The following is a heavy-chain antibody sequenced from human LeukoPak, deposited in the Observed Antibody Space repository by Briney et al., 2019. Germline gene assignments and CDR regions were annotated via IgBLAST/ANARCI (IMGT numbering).Heavy chain of an antibody. D-gene: IGHD5-18*01. Sequence: GSSVKISCKASGGTFSSYAISWVRLAPGQGLEWMGGIIPIFGTANYAQKFQGRVTITADESTSTAYMELSSLRSEDTAVYYCARVGYSYGYDWFDPWGQGTLVTVSS. CDR3: ARVGYSYGYDWFDP. J-gene: IGHJ5*02. V-gene: IGHV1-69*01. CDR2: IIPIFGTA. CDR1: GGTFSSYA.